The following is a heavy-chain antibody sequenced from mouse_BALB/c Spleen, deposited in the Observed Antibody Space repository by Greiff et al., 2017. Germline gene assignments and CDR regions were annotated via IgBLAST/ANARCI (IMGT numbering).Heavy chain of an antibody. V-gene: IGHV5-17*02. CDR3: ARSEGRYGNYEGFDY. D-gene: IGHD2-1*01. Sequence: EVKLVESGGGLVQPGGSRKLSCAASGFTFSSFGMHWVRQAPEKGLEWVAYISSGSSTIYYADTVKGRFTISRDNPKNTLFLQMTSLRSEDTAMYYCARSEGRYGNYEGFDYWGQGTTRTVSS. CDR1: GFTFSSFG. CDR2: ISSGSSTI. J-gene: IGHJ2*01.